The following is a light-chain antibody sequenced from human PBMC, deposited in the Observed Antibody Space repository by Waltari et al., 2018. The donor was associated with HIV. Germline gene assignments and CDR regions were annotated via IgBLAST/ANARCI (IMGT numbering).Light chain of an antibody. CDR1: TSEIDLYNL. J-gene: IGLJ3*02. Sequence: QSALTQAASVSASLGQSINIPCPATTSEIDLYNLGSWYQHHPGNAPKLILYEVNKRPSGVSDRFSGSRSGNTTSRTITGLLADDEADDYCCSCSVTNSLWVFGGGTKVTVV. V-gene: IGLV2-23*02. CDR2: EVN. CDR3: CSCSVTNSLWV.